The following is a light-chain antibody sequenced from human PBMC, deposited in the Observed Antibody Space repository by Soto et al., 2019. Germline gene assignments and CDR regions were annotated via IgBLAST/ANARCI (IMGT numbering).Light chain of an antibody. J-gene: IGKJ1*01. CDR2: GAS. CDR1: QSVSSSY. V-gene: IGKV3-20*01. Sequence: ELVLTQSPGTLSLSPGERATLSCRASQSVSSSYLAWYQQKPGQAPRLLIYGASSRATGIPDRFSGSGSGTDLTLTISRLEPEDFAVYYCQQYGSSPWTXGQGTKVDIK. CDR3: QQYGSSPWT.